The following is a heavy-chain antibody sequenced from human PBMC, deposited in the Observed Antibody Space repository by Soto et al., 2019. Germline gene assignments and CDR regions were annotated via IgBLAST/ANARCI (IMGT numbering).Heavy chain of an antibody. CDR1: GFTFSSYS. Sequence: VGSLRLSCAASGFTFSSYSMNWVRQAPGKGLVWVSRVNQAGSGVAFADFVKGRFTISRDNAKNSLFLQMNSLKTEDTAVYYCVRLTIGYNGFYYLDYWGQGTLVNVSS. V-gene: IGHV3-74*01. D-gene: IGHD5-12*01. CDR3: VRLTIGYNGFYYLDY. CDR2: VNQAGSGV. J-gene: IGHJ4*02.